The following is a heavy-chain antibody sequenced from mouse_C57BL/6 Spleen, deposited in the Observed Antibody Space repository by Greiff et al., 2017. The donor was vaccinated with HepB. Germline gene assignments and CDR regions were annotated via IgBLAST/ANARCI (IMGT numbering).Heavy chain of an antibody. D-gene: IGHD2-5*01. CDR2: ISSGGSYT. CDR1: GFTFSSYG. J-gene: IGHJ2*01. V-gene: IGHV5-6*01. CDR3: ARHDSNSFDY. Sequence: EVQRVESGGDLVKPGGSLKLSCAASGFTFSSYGMSWVRQTPDKRLEWVATISSGGSYTYYPDSVKGRFTISRDNAKNTLYLQMSSLKSEDTAMYYCARHDSNSFDYWGQGATLTVSS.